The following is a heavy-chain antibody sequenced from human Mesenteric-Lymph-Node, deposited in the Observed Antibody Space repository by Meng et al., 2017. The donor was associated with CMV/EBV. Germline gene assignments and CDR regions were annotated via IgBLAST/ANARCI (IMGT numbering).Heavy chain of an antibody. J-gene: IGHJ6*02. CDR1: GGSIDNYY. CDR2: MYYTRST. CDR3: ARVGSSDYYYAMDV. D-gene: IGHD3-10*01. Sequence: GSLRLSCTVSGGSIDNYYWSWIRQPPGKGLEWIGYMYYTRSTNYNPSLRSRVTISVDMSKNQFSLKLSSVTAADTALYYCARVGSSDYYYAMDVWGQGTTVTVSS. V-gene: IGHV4-59*01.